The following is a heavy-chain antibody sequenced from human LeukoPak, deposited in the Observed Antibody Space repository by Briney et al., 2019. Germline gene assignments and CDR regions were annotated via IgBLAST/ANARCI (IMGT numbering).Heavy chain of an antibody. CDR2: LYADGST. CDR1: GLTVSSNY. V-gene: IGHV3-53*01. J-gene: IGHJ4*02. D-gene: IGHD5-18*01. Sequence: GGSLRLSCTASGLTVSSNYMSWVRQAPGKGLEWVSVLYADGSTYYADSVKGRFTISRDNSKNTLYIQMNSLRAEDTAVYYCATTEGYSYGYYWGQGTLVIVSS. CDR3: ATTEGYSYGYY.